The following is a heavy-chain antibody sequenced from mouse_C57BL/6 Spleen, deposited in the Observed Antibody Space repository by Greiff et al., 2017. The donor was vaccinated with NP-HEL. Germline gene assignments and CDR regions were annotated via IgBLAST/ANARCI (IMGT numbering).Heavy chain of an antibody. J-gene: IGHJ3*01. CDR1: GFTFSDYG. V-gene: IGHV5-17*01. D-gene: IGHD2-1*01. Sequence: EVQRVESGGGLVKPGGSLKLSCAASGFTFSDYGMHWVRQAPEKGLEWVAYISSGSSTIYYADTVKGRFTISRDNAKNTLFLQMTSLRSEDTAMYYCARRPFYYGNYGFAYWGQGTLVTVSA. CDR2: ISSGSSTI. CDR3: ARRPFYYGNYGFAY.